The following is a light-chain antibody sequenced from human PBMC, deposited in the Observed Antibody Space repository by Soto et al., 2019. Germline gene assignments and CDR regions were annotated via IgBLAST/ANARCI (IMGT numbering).Light chain of an antibody. CDR3: QQYNNWWT. CDR2: GAS. Sequence: EVVMTQSPATLSMSPGERATLACRASHSVSSSLAWYQQKPGQAPRLLIYGASTRATGIPDRFSGSGSETEFTLTISSLQAEDFAIYYCQQYNNWWTFGPGTKVESK. J-gene: IGKJ1*01. CDR1: HSVSSS. V-gene: IGKV3-15*01.